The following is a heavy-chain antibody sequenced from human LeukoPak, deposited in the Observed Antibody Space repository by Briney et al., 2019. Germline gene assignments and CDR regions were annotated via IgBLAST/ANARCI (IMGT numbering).Heavy chain of an antibody. CDR1: GFTFSSYW. V-gene: IGHV3-7*03. J-gene: IGHJ4*02. Sequence: GGSLRLSCAASGFTFSSYWMSWVRQAPGKGLEWVANIKQDGSEKYYVDSVKGRFTISRDNSKNTLYLQMNNLRAEDTAVYYCAKDREYSAYDSDYWGQGTLVTVSS. CDR3: AKDREYSAYDSDY. CDR2: IKQDGSEK. D-gene: IGHD5-12*01.